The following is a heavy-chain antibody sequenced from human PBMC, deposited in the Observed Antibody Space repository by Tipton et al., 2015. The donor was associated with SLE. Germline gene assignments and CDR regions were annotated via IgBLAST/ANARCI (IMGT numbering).Heavy chain of an antibody. CDR2: ISASGATT. CDR3: AIGGGPGAPTVEFFNY. Sequence: SLRLSCAASGFTFSNYAMTWVRQAPGKGLEWVSTISASGATTYYADSLKGRFTISRDNSKNTLYLQVSSLRADDTAVYYCAIGGGPGAPTVEFFNYWGQGTLVTVSS. V-gene: IGHV3-23*01. J-gene: IGHJ4*02. CDR1: GFTFSNYA. D-gene: IGHD4-23*01.